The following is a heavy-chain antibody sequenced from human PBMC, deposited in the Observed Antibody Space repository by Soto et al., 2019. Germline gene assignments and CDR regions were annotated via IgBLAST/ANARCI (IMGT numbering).Heavy chain of an antibody. CDR3: ARDGGYCSSTRCYYYYGMDV. V-gene: IGHV4-31*03. Sequence: SETLSLTCTVSGVSISSGGYYWSWIRQHPGKGLEWIGYIYYSGSTYYNPSLKSRVTISVDTSKNQFSLKLSSVTAADTAVYYCARDGGYCSSTRCYYYYGMDVWGQGTTVTVS. CDR2: IYYSGST. J-gene: IGHJ6*02. D-gene: IGHD2-2*01. CDR1: GVSISSGGYY.